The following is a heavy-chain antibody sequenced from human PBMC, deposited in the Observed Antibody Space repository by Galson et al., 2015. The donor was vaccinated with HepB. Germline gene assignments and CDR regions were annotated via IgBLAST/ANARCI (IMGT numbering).Heavy chain of an antibody. J-gene: IGHJ4*01. D-gene: IGHD3-3*01. Sequence: SLRLSCAASGSPFSSYSMNWVRQAPGKGLEWVSSISSSSSYIYYADSVKGRFTISRYNAKNSLYLQMNSLRAEDTAVYYCARDYERGGSSGYFDYWGQGTLVTVSS. CDR1: GSPFSSYS. V-gene: IGHV3-21*01. CDR2: ISSSSSYI. CDR3: ARDYERGGSSGYFDY.